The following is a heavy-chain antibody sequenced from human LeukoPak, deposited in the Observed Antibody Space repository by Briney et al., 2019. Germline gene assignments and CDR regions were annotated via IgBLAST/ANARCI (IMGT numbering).Heavy chain of an antibody. CDR2: VSYSGST. V-gene: IGHV4-59*12. Sequence: PSETLSLTCTVSGGSISSYYWSWVRQPPGKGLEWIGYVSYSGSTDYNPSLKSRVIISIDTSKNQFSLRLSSVTAADTAVYYCAKDMEGYCSRTSCYPSFLDYWGQGTLVTVSS. CDR1: GGSISSYY. D-gene: IGHD2-2*01. CDR3: AKDMEGYCSRTSCYPSFLDY. J-gene: IGHJ4*02.